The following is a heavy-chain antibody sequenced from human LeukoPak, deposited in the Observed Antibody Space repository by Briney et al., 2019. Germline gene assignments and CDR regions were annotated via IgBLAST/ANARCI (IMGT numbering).Heavy chain of an antibody. CDR1: GFTFSSYW. D-gene: IGHD3-10*01. J-gene: IGHJ6*02. CDR3: ARGGSGLYYYYGMGV. V-gene: IGHV3-74*01. CDR2: INSDGSST. Sequence: GGSLRLSCAASGFTFSSYWMHWVRQAPGKGLVWVSRINSDGSSTSYADSVKGRFTISRDNAKNTLYLQMNSLRAEDTAVYYCARGGSGLYYYYGMGVWGQGTTVTVSS.